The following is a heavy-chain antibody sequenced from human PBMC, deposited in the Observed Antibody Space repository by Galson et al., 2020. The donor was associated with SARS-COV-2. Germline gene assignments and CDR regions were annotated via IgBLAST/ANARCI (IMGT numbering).Heavy chain of an antibody. CDR2: IYYKGSA. CDR3: ARYTGSHVDD. Sequence: SETLSLTCTVSGDSITSYYWSWIRQSPGTGLEWNGYIYYKGSAKSNPSLTSRVAISEDASKNQFSLQLTSVPAADTAVYFCARYTGSHVDDWGQGTLVTVSS. J-gene: IGHJ4*02. V-gene: IGHV4-59*01. CDR1: GDSITSYY. D-gene: IGHD1-26*01.